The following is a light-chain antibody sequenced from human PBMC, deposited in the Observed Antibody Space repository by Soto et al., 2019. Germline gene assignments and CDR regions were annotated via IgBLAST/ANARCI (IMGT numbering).Light chain of an antibody. Sequence: EIVLTQSPGTLSLSPGERATLSCRASQSVSSSFLAWYQQKPGQAPKVLIYGASSRATGIPDRFSGSGSGTDFTLTISRLEPEDFAVYYGQQYGSSPPNTFGQGTKLEIK. CDR2: GAS. CDR3: QQYGSSPPNT. J-gene: IGKJ2*01. V-gene: IGKV3-20*01. CDR1: QSVSSSF.